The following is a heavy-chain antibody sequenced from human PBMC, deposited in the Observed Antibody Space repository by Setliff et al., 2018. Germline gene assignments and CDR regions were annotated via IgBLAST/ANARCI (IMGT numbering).Heavy chain of an antibody. CDR1: GGSISSSSYY. D-gene: IGHD3-3*01. CDR2: INHGGDT. Sequence: PSETLSLTCTVSGGSISSSSYYWSWIRQPPGKGLEWIGEINHGGDTNYNPSLKSRVTISGDTSKNQFSLNLSSVTAADTAVYYCARGGGTYYTDYWGQGTLVTVSS. V-gene: IGHV4-39*07. CDR3: ARGGGTYYTDY. J-gene: IGHJ4*02.